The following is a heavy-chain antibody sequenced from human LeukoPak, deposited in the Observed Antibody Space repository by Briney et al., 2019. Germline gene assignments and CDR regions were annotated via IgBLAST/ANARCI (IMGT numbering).Heavy chain of an antibody. CDR2: IYYSGST. V-gene: IGHV4-59*01. D-gene: IGHD6-13*01. Sequence: PSETLSLTCTVSGVSISSYYWSWIRQPPGKGLEWIGYIYYSGSTNYNPSLKSRVTISVDTSKNQFSLNLSSVTAADTAVYYCARLASSSSLYYYYYGLDVWGQGTTVTVSS. CDR1: GVSISSYY. J-gene: IGHJ6*02. CDR3: ARLASSSSLYYYYYGLDV.